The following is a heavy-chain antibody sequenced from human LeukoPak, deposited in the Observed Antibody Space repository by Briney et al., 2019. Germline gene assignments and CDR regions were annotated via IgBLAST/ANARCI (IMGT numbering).Heavy chain of an antibody. CDR3: AKAPATGEGYYFYYMDV. J-gene: IGHJ6*03. CDR2: INGRASTT. CDR1: GFTFSSYA. D-gene: IGHD7-27*01. Sequence: GGSLRLSCAASGFASGFTFSSYAMRWVRQAPGKGLEWFASINGRASTTYYADSVKGRFTISRDNSKNTLYLQMNSLGADDTAVYYCAKAPATGEGYYFYYMDVWGKGTTVTVSS. V-gene: IGHV3-23*01.